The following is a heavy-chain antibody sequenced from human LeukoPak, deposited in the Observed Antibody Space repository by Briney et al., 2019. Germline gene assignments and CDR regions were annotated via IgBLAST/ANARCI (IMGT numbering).Heavy chain of an antibody. J-gene: IGHJ4*02. V-gene: IGHV3-23*01. CDR2: ISPRGEIK. CDR3: AQDLAWIRFDN. CDR1: GFIFRNYG. D-gene: IGHD5-12*01. Sequence: KSGGSQRLSCAASGFIFRNYGMNWVRQAPGKGLEWVSGISPRGEIKYYADSVKGRFTISRDNSQNPVYLQMDSLRFEDAAVYYCAQDLAWIRFDNWGQGTLVTVSS.